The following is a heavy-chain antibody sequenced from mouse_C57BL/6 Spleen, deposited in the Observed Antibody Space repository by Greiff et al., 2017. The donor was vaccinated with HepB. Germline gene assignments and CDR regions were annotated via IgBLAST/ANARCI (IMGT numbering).Heavy chain of an antibody. J-gene: IGHJ3*01. Sequence: QVTLKGSGPGILQPSQTLSLTCSFSGFSLSTFGMGVGRIRPPPGKGLEWLAHIWWDDDKYYNPALKSRLTIAKDTSTNQVFLKIANVDAADTAICYWARMDSRPWFAYWGQGTLVTVSA. CDR1: GFSLSTFGMG. CDR3: ARMDSRPWFAY. CDR2: IWWDDDK. D-gene: IGHD2-12*01. V-gene: IGHV8-8*01.